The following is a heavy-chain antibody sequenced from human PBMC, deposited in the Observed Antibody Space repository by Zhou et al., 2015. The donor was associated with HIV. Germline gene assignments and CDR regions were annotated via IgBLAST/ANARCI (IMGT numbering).Heavy chain of an antibody. CDR1: GYAFSSYG. D-gene: IGHD2-21*02. V-gene: IGHV1-18*01. Sequence: QVHLVQSGAEVKKPGASVKVSCKASGYAFSSYGITWVRQAPGQGLEWVGWISAYNGVTEYAQTLQDRLTMSTDTSTNTAYMELRSLRSDDTAVYYCAKDHVHCCRGALNALDTWAKGQWSPSLQ. CDR3: AKDHVHCCRGALNALDT. J-gene: IGHJ3*02. CDR2: ISAYNGVT.